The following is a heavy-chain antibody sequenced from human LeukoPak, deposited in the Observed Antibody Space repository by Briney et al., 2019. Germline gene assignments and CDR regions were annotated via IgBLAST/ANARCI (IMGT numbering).Heavy chain of an antibody. CDR2: FDPEDGET. CDR3: ATIAVLRYFDWLSNAYYFDY. Sequence: ASVKVSCKVFGYTLTELSMHWVRQAPGKGLEWMGGFDPEDGETIYAQKFQGRVTMTEDTSTDTAYMELSSLRSEDTAVYYCATIAVLRYFDWLSNAYYFDYWGQGTLVTVSS. CDR1: GYTLTELS. V-gene: IGHV1-24*01. J-gene: IGHJ4*02. D-gene: IGHD3-9*01.